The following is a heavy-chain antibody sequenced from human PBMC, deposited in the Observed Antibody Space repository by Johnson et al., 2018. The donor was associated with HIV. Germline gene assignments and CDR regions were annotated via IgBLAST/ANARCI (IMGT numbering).Heavy chain of an antibody. CDR3: ARVRGDKSGFDAFDI. J-gene: IGHJ3*02. CDR2: IRRDGSNK. D-gene: IGHD2-21*01. Sequence: QVLLVESGGGVVQPGGSLRLSCAASGFTFSSYGMHWVRQAPGKGLEWVAFIRRDGSNKYYVDSVKGRFTVSRDNAKNSLDLQRNSLSAEDTAVYYGARVRGDKSGFDAFDIWGQGTMVTVSS. V-gene: IGHV3-30*02. CDR1: GFTFSSYG.